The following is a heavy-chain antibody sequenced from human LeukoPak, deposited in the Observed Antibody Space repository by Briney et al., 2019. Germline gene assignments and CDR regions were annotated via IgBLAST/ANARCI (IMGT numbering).Heavy chain of an antibody. Sequence: PGGSLRLSCAASGFTFSSFGMSWVRQAPGKGLEWVSAISGSGGSTYYADSVKGRFTISRDNSKNTLYLQMNSLRAEDTAVYYCAKDREVGATEPYYFDYWGQGTLVTVSS. CDR3: AKDREVGATEPYYFDY. V-gene: IGHV3-23*01. CDR2: ISGSGGST. CDR1: GFTFSSFG. D-gene: IGHD1-26*01. J-gene: IGHJ4*02.